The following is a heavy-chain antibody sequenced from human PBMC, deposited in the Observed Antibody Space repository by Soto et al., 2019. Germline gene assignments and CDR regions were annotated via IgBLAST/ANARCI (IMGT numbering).Heavy chain of an antibody. CDR1: GYTFSDYY. J-gene: IGHJ6*02. CDR2: VSPSGDRI. CDR3: AREASGGYSGMDV. D-gene: IGHD3-10*01. V-gene: IGHV1-46*01. Sequence: ASVKVSCKASGYTFSDYYLHWLRLAPGRGLEWLGVVSPSGDRITYAQKFQGRVTMTRDTSTSTVYMDLSSLRSGDTAVYFCAREASGGYSGMDVWGQGTTVTVSS.